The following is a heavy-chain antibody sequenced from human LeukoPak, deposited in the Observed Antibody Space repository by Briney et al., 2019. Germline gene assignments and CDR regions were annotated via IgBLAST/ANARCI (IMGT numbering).Heavy chain of an antibody. CDR2: VHPKNGDS. CDR3: ARDYPHQRFDY. J-gene: IGHJ4*02. V-gene: IGHV1-2*02. Sequence: ASVTVSCKASGYTFTNYYIHWLRQAPGQGLEWVGYVHPKNGDSKKAQIFEGRVTMTWDATIATAYMELIGLRSDDTALYYCARDYPHQRFDYWGQGTLVTVSS. CDR1: GYTFTNYY. D-gene: IGHD3-16*01.